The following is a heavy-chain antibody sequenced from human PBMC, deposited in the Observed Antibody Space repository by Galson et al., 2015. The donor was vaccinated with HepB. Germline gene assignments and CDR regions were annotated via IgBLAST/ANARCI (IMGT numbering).Heavy chain of an antibody. J-gene: IGHJ4*02. V-gene: IGHV4-34*01. CDR3: ARVGWVTMVRGVTDY. CDR2: INHSGST. CDR1: GGSFSGYY. Sequence: ETLSLTCAVYGGSFSGYYWSWIRQPPGKGLEWIGEINHSGSTNYNPSLKSRVTISVDTSKNQFSLKLSSVTAADTAVYYCARVGWVTMVRGVTDYWGQGTLVTVSS. D-gene: IGHD3-10*01.